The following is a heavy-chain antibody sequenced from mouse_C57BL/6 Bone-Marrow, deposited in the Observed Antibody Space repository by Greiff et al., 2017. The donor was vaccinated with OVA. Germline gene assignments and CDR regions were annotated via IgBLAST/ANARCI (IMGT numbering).Heavy chain of an antibody. Sequence: DGGLVKPGGSLKLSCAASGFTFSSYTMSWVRQTPEKRLEWVATISGGGGNTYYPDSVKGRFTISRDNAKNTLYLQMSSLRSEDTALYYCARAYYSNLFAYWGQGTLVTVSA. V-gene: IGHV5-9*01. CDR3: ARAYYSNLFAY. CDR1: GFTFSSYT. CDR2: ISGGGGNT. J-gene: IGHJ3*01. D-gene: IGHD2-5*01.